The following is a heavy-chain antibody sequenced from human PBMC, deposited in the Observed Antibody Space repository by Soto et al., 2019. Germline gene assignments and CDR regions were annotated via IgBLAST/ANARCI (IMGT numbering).Heavy chain of an antibody. CDR3: ARNPHDYGDKGTFDY. V-gene: IGHV4-34*01. J-gene: IGHJ4*02. Sequence: SETLSLTCAVYGGSFSGHSWTWIRQSPGKGLEWIGDINHSGRVNYSPSLKSRVTISLDTSKNQFSLTLSAVTAADTAVYYCARNPHDYGDKGTFDYWGQGTLVTVSS. CDR1: GGSFSGHS. CDR2: INHSGRV. D-gene: IGHD4-17*01.